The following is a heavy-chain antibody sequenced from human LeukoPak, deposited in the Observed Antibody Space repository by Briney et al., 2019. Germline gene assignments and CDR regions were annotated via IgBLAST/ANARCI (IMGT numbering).Heavy chain of an antibody. CDR3: ARVRYGNYASPIDY. CDR2: IYTSGST. D-gene: IGHD4-11*01. V-gene: IGHV4-4*09. J-gene: IGHJ4*02. CDR1: GGSISSYY. Sequence: SETLSLTCTVSGGSISSYYWSWIRQPPGKGLEWIGYIYTSGSTNYNPSLKSRVTISVDTSKNQFSLKLSSVTAADTAVYYCARVRYGNYASPIDYWGQGTLVTVSS.